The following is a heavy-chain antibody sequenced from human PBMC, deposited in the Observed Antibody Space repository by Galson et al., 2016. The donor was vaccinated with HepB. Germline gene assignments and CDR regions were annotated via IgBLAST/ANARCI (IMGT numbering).Heavy chain of an antibody. V-gene: IGHV3-48*02. J-gene: IGHJ3*01. CDR3: ARGTDIWTGYSDHFSAAFDV. D-gene: IGHD3-9*01. CDR2: ISSTSDTI. CDR1: GFTFSSYS. Sequence: SLRLSCAASGFTFSSYSMNWVRQAPGKGLEWLSYISSTSDTIYYVDSVRGRFTISRDNSKNTLYLQMNSLRDEVTAMYYCARGTDIWTGYSDHFSAAFDVWGQGTMVTVSS.